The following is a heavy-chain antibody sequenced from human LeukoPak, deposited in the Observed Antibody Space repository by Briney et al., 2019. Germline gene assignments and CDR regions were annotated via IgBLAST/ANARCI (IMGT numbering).Heavy chain of an antibody. J-gene: IGHJ6*02. Sequence: WASVKVSCKASGYTFTSYGISWVRQAPGQGLEWMGWISAYNGNTNYAQKLQGRVTMTTDTSTSTAYMELRSLRSDDTAVYYCARDRVYYYYCGMDVWGQGTTVTVSS. V-gene: IGHV1-18*01. CDR2: ISAYNGNT. CDR3: ARDRVYYYYCGMDV. CDR1: GYTFTSYG.